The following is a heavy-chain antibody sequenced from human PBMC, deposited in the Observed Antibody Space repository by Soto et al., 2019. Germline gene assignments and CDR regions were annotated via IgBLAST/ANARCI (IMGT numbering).Heavy chain of an antibody. CDR1: GGSVSSGSYY. Sequence: QVQLQESGPGLVKPSETLSLTCTVSGGSVSSGSYYWSWIRQPPGKGLEWIGYIYYSGSTNYNPALKSRVTISVDTSKNQFSLKLSSVTAADTAVYYCARSPVVTAILDFDYWGQGTLVTVSS. J-gene: IGHJ4*02. D-gene: IGHD2-21*02. CDR3: ARSPVVTAILDFDY. V-gene: IGHV4-61*01. CDR2: IYYSGST.